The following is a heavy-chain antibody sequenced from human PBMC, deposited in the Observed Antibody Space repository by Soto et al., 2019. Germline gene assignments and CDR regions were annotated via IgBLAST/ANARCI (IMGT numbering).Heavy chain of an antibody. CDR3: ARQEYQLLNNWFDP. CDR2: INPIFGTA. V-gene: IGHV1-69*13. D-gene: IGHD2-2*01. CDR1: GYSFTDYH. Sequence: GASVKVSCKASGYSFTDYHIHWVRQAPGQGLEWLGRINPIFGTANYAQKFQGRVTITADESTSTAYMELSSLRSEDTAVYYCARQEYQLLNNWFDPWGQGTLVTSPQ. J-gene: IGHJ5*02.